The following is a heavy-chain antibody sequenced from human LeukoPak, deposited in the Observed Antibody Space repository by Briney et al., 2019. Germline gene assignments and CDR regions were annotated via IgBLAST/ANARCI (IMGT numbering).Heavy chain of an antibody. CDR2: IIPIFGTA. J-gene: IGHJ5*02. V-gene: IGHV1-69*13. CDR3: ASCSGGSCYSGDTRFDP. Sequence: GASVKVSCKASGGTFSSYAISWVRQAPGQGLEWMGGIIPIFGTANYAQKFQGRVTITADESTSTAYMELSSLRSEDTAVYYCASCSGGSCYSGDTRFDPWGQGTLVTVSS. CDR1: GGTFSSYA. D-gene: IGHD2-15*01.